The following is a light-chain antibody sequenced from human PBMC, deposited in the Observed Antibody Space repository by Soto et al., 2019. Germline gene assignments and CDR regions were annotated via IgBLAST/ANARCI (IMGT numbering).Light chain of an antibody. J-gene: IGKJ1*01. CDR2: DTS. V-gene: IGKV3-11*01. CDR1: QTVSSK. Sequence: ILMTQSPATLSSSPGERSTLSCRASQTVSSKLAWYQHKPGQAPRLLIYDTSNRATGIPARFSGSGSGTDFTLTISSLEPEDFAVYYCHQRKSWPRKFGQGTKV. CDR3: HQRKSWPRK.